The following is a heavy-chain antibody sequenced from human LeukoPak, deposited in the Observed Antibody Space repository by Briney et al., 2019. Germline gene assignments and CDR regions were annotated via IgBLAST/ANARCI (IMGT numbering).Heavy chain of an antibody. J-gene: IGHJ6*02. CDR3: AKPHQNIVVVPAAFFYGMDV. D-gene: IGHD2-2*01. CDR1: GFTFSSYA. Sequence: PGGSLRLSCAASGFTFSSYAMSWVRQAPGKGLEWVSAISGSGGSTYYADSVKGRFTISRDNSKNTLYLQMNSLRAEDTAVYYCAKPHQNIVVVPAAFFYGMDVWGQGTTVTVSS. CDR2: ISGSGGST. V-gene: IGHV3-23*01.